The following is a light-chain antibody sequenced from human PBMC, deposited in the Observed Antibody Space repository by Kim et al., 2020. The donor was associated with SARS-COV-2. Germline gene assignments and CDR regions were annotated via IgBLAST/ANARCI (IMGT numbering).Light chain of an antibody. V-gene: IGKV1-5*03. CDR3: QQYNTYST. CDR2: KAS. J-gene: IGKJ1*01. CDR1: QSSNSL. Sequence: SASVRDRVTITCRASQSSNSLLAWYQQRPGKAPNLLISKASNLESGGPSRFSGSGSGTEFTLTISSLQPDDFATYYCQQYNTYSTFGQGTKVDIK.